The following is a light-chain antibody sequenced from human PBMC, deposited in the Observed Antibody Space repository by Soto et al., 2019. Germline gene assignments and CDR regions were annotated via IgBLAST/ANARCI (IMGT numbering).Light chain of an antibody. J-gene: IGLJ3*02. CDR1: TGAVTSGNY. V-gene: IGLV7-43*01. Sequence: QAVVTQEPSLTVSPGGTVTLTCASSTGAVTSGNYPSWFQQKPGQAPRTLIYTTDDKHSWTPARFSGSLLGGKAALTLSGVQHEGEAEYYCLLYYGGAHLVFGGGTKLTVL. CDR3: LLYYGGAHLV. CDR2: TTD.